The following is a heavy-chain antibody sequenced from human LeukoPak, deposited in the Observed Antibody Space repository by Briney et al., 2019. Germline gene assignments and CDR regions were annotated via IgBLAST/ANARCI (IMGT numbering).Heavy chain of an antibody. CDR1: GFTFSSYS. J-gene: IGHJ4*02. V-gene: IGHV3-21*01. Sequence: GGSLRLSCAASGFTFSSYSMNWVRQAPGKGLEWVSSISSSSSYIYYADSVKGRFTISRDNAKNSLNLQKNTLRADDTAVYYCAREYSRDYWGQGTLVTVSS. CDR3: AREYSRDY. CDR2: ISSSSSYI. D-gene: IGHD4-11*01.